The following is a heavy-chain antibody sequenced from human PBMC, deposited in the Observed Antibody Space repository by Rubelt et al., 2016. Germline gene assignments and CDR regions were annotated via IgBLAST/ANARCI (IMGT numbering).Heavy chain of an antibody. Sequence: VQLVESGGGVVQPGKSLRLSCAASGLTFSDYAMHWVRQAPGKGLEWVANIKEDGSEKYYVDSVRGRFTISRDNAKNSLYPKMNSLRAEDTAVYYCARLLGYSYEEYHYGMDGWGQGTTVTVSS. D-gene: IGHD1-26*01. J-gene: IGHJ6*02. CDR2: IKEDGSEK. CDR3: ARLLGYSYEEYHYGMDG. CDR1: GLTFSDYA. V-gene: IGHV3-7*01.